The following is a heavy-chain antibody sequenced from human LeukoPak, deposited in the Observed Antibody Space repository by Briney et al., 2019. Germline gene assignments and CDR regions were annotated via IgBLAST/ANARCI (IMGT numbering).Heavy chain of an antibody. CDR2: VYYSVST. V-gene: IGHV4-39*01. Sequence: SETLSLTCTVSGGSISSSSYYWGWIRQPPGKGLEWIGSVYYSVSTYYNPSLKSRVTISVDTSKNQISLKLSSVTAADTAVYHCARVGGRFGYWGQGTLVTVSS. CDR3: ARVGGRFGY. D-gene: IGHD2-15*01. CDR1: GGSISSSSYY. J-gene: IGHJ4*02.